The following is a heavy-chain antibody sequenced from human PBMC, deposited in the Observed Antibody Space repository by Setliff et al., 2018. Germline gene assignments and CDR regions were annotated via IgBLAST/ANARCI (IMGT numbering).Heavy chain of an antibody. Sequence: ASVKVSCKASGYTFTGYYMHWVRQAPGQGLEWMGWINPNSGGTNYAQKFKGRVTMTRDTSISTAYMELSRLRSDDTAVYYCARGDIVVVPAPKGYLQHWGQGTLVTVSS. CDR1: GYTFTGYY. J-gene: IGHJ1*01. D-gene: IGHD2-2*01. CDR3: ARGDIVVVPAPKGYLQH. V-gene: IGHV1-2*02. CDR2: INPNSGGT.